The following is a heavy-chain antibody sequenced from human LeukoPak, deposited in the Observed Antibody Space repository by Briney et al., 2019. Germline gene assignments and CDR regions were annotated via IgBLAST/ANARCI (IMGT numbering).Heavy chain of an antibody. CDR3: AREGITMVRGVIIPSQNFDY. CDR2: IIPIFGTA. Sequence: GASVKVSCKASGGTFSSYAISWVRQAPGQGLEWMGGIIPIFGTANYAQKFQGRVTITADESTSTAYMELSSLRSEDTAVHYCAREGITMVRGVIIPSQNFDYWGQGTLVTVSS. D-gene: IGHD3-10*01. V-gene: IGHV1-69*13. J-gene: IGHJ4*02. CDR1: GGTFSSYA.